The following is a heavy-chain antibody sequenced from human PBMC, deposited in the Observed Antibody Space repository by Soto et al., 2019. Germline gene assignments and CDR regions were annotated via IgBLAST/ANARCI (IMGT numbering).Heavy chain of an antibody. V-gene: IGHV4-39*02. CDR2: IYYSGST. Sequence: PSETLSLTCTVSAGSISRSPSYWGWIRQPPGRGLEWIGYIYYSGSTNYNPSLKSRVTISVDTSKNHCSLKVRSVTAADTAVYYCASGGELELPSPRFDPWGQGTLVTAPQ. J-gene: IGHJ5*02. CDR1: AGSISRSPSY. CDR3: ASGGELELPSPRFDP. D-gene: IGHD1-7*01.